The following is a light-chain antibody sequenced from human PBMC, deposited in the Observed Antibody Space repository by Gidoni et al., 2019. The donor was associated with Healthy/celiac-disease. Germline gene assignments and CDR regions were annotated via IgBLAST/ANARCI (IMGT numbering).Light chain of an antibody. CDR1: SSNIGSNP. Sequence: QSVLTQPPSASGTPGQRVTISCSGSSSNIGSNPVNWYQQLPGTAPKLLIYSNNHRPSGVPARFSGSKSGTSASLAISGLQSEDEADYYCAAWDDSLNAWVFGGGTKLTVL. J-gene: IGLJ3*02. CDR3: AAWDDSLNAWV. V-gene: IGLV1-44*01. CDR2: SNN.